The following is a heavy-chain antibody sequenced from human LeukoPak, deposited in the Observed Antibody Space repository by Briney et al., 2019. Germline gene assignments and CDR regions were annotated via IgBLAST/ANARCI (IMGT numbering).Heavy chain of an antibody. CDR3: ARDLLRVNDDAFDI. J-gene: IGHJ3*02. D-gene: IGHD4-17*01. CDR1: GFAFSSYS. V-gene: IGHV3-21*01. CDR2: ISSSSRYI. Sequence: PGGSLRLSCAASGFAFSSYSMNWVRQAPGEGLEWVSSISSSSRYIYYADSVKGRFTISRDNAKNSLYLQMNSLRAEDTAVYYCARDLLRVNDDAFDIWGQGTMVTVSS.